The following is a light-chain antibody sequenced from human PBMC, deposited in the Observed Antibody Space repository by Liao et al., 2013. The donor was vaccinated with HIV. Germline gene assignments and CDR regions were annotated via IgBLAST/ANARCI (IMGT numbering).Light chain of an antibody. CDR3: QAWDNRIAV. Sequence: SYELTQPPSVSVSPGQTASITCSGDELGDKYACWYQQKPGQSPVLVIYQDRKRPSGIPERFAGSNSGNTATLTISGTQAVDEADYYCQAWDNRIAVFGGGTKLTVL. V-gene: IGLV3-1*01. CDR1: ELGDKY. CDR2: QDR. J-gene: IGLJ2*01.